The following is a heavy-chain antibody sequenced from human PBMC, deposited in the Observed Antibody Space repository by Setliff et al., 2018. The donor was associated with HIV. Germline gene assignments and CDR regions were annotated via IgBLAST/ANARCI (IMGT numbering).Heavy chain of an antibody. Sequence: PSETLSLTCVVSDDSFSNYDWTWIRQPPGKALEWIGYISSSGTTNYNPSLRSRVTISIETSNTRFSLWLRSVTAADTATYFCARLGRAIDDGGSSLCLDFWGQGMLVTVSS. CDR3: ARLGRAIDDGGSSLCLDF. V-gene: IGHV4-4*09. D-gene: IGHD2-15*01. J-gene: IGHJ4*02. CDR2: ISSSGTT. CDR1: DDSFSNYD.